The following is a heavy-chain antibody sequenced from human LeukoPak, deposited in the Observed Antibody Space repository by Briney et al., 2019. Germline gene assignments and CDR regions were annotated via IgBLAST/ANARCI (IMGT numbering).Heavy chain of an antibody. V-gene: IGHV1-46*03. D-gene: IGHD3-22*01. CDR3: ALAPRSYDSSGYYSR. CDR1: GYTFTSYY. CDR2: INPSGGRT. Sequence: ASVKVSCKASGYTFTSYYIYWMRQAHGHGLDWMGIINPSGGRTNYAHKFQGRVTMTRDMSTSTVYMELSSLRSEDTAVYYCALAPRSYDSSGYYSRWGQGTLVTVSS. J-gene: IGHJ4*02.